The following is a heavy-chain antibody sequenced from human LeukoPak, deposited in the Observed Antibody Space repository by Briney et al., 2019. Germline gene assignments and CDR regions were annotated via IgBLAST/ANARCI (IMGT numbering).Heavy chain of an antibody. CDR3: AREPPPFDYGDYAVAFDI. CDR2: IYYSGST. CDR1: GGSISSYY. J-gene: IGHJ3*02. Sequence: SETLSLTCTVSGGSISSYYWSWIRQPPGKGLEWIGYIYYSGSTNYNPSLKSRVTISVDTSKNQFSLKLSSVTAADTAVYYCAREPPPFDYGDYAVAFDIWGQGTMVTVSS. V-gene: IGHV4-59*01. D-gene: IGHD4-17*01.